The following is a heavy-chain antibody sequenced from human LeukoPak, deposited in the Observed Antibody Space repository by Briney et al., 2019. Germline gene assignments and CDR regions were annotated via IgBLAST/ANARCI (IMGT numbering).Heavy chain of an antibody. D-gene: IGHD3-3*01. V-gene: IGHV3-30-3*01. J-gene: IGHJ5*02. Sequence: SGGSLRLSCAASGFTFSSYAMHWVRQAPGKGLEWVAVISYDGSNKYYADSVKGRFTISRDNSKNTLYLQMNSLRAGDTAVYYCARDADYDFWSGYYLNWFDPWGQGTLVTVSS. CDR1: GFTFSSYA. CDR3: ARDADYDFWSGYYLNWFDP. CDR2: ISYDGSNK.